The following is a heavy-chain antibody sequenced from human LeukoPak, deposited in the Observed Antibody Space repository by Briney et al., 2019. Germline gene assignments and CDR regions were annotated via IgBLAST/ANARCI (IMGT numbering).Heavy chain of an antibody. J-gene: IGHJ1*01. CDR3: AIMHGYYDGSGYWVQ. V-gene: IGHV3-23*01. CDR1: GFTFGSYG. Sequence: GGSLRLSCAASGFTFGSYGMSWVRQAPGKGLEWVSFITPNADRTSYADSVEGRFTISRDNPRNTLYMQMNSLRDEDTALYYCAIMHGYYDGSGYWVQWGQGTLVTVFS. D-gene: IGHD3-22*01. CDR2: ITPNADRT.